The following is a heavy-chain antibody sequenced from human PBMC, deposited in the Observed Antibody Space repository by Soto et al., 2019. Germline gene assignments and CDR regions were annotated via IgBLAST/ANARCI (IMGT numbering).Heavy chain of an antibody. Sequence: SETLSLTCTVSGGSVSSGSYYWSWIRQPPGKGLEWIGYIYYSGSTNYNPSLKSRVTISVDTSKNQFSLKLSSVTAADTAVYYCARDRTRYPFDPWGQGTLVTVSS. CDR3: ARDRTRYPFDP. J-gene: IGHJ5*02. D-gene: IGHD2-2*01. CDR1: GGSVSSGSYY. CDR2: IYYSGST. V-gene: IGHV4-61*01.